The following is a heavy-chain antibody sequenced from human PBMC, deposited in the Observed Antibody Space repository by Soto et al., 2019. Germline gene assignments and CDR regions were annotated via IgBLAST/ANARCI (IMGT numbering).Heavy chain of an antibody. CDR3: ARNDDDFWGGYYGY. D-gene: IGHD3-3*01. CDR2: ISAYNGNT. Sequence: ASVKVSCKASGYTFTRYGISWVRQAPGQGLEWMGWISAYNGNTNYAQKLQGRVTMTTDTSTSTAYMELRSLRSDDTAVYYCARNDDDFWGGYYGYWGQGTLVTVSS. V-gene: IGHV1-18*01. CDR1: GYTFTRYG. J-gene: IGHJ4*02.